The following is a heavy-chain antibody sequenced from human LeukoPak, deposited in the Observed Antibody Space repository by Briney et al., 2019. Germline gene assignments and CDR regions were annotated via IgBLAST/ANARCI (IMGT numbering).Heavy chain of an antibody. D-gene: IGHD2-2*01. CDR2: IYISGAI. V-gene: IGHV4-4*07. J-gene: IGHJ4*02. Sequence: SETLSLTCTVSGGSISSYYWSWIRQTAGKGLEWIGRIYISGAINYNPSLKSRITISLDKSKIQFSLKLSSVTAADTAVYYCAGGGYCTSNSCYGIDYWGQGTLVTGSS. CDR3: AGGGYCTSNSCYGIDY. CDR1: GGSISSYY.